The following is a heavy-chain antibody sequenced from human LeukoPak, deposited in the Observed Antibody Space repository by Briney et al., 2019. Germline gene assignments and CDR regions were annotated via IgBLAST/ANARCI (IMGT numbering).Heavy chain of an antibody. Sequence: ASVKVSCKASGYTFTSYYIHWVRQAPGQGLEWMGILNPSGGSTSYAQKFQGRVTMTRDMSTSTVYMELSSLRSDDTAVYYCARAYSSGWYGLYYYYYMDVWGKGTTVTISS. CDR1: GYTFTSYY. J-gene: IGHJ6*03. CDR3: ARAYSSGWYGLYYYYYMDV. CDR2: LNPSGGST. D-gene: IGHD6-19*01. V-gene: IGHV1-46*01.